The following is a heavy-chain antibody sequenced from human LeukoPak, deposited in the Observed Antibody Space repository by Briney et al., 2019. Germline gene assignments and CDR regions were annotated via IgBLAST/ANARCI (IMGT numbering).Heavy chain of an antibody. V-gene: IGHV3-30*02. CDR2: IRYDGSNK. CDR1: GFTFSSYG. J-gene: IGHJ6*03. Sequence: GGSLRLSCAASGFTFSSYGMHWVRQAPGKGLEWVAFIRYDGSNKYYADSVKGRFTISRDNSKNTLYLQMNSLRAEDTAVYYCAKHRRGTMGYYYYIDVWGKGTTVTVSS. D-gene: IGHD4/OR15-4a*01. CDR3: AKHRRGTMGYYYYIDV.